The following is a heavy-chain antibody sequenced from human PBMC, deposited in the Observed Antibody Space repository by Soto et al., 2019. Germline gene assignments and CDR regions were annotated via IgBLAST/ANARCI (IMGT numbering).Heavy chain of an antibody. CDR3: ARSRSPRYALDI. J-gene: IGHJ3*02. Sequence: ASVKVSCKASGYTFASYYMHWVRQAPGQGLEWMGIINPSGGSTSYAQKFQGRVTMTRDTSTSTVYMELSSLRSEDTAVYYCARSRSPRYALDISSQGTMVTVSS. D-gene: IGHD1-26*01. CDR2: INPSGGST. V-gene: IGHV1-46*03. CDR1: GYTFASYY.